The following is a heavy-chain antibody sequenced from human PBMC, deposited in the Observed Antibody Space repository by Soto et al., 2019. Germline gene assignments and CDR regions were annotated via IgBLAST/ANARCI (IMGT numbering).Heavy chain of an antibody. V-gene: IGHV4-59*01. Sequence: QVQLQESGPGLVKPSETLSLTCTVSGSSIGGYYWSWIRQPPGKGLEWIGYIFYGGSTNHNPSLNSRATMSVDTSKTQFSLRLSSVTAADTAVYYSARSGNSNGLVFDSWGQGTLVTVSS. J-gene: IGHJ4*02. D-gene: IGHD5-18*01. CDR1: GSSIGGYY. CDR2: IFYGGST. CDR3: ARSGNSNGLVFDS.